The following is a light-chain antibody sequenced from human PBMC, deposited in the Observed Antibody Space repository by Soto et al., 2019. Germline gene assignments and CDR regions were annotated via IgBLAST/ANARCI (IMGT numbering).Light chain of an antibody. Sequence: GDRVTITCRASQAISRYLAWYQQRAGKAPKLLIYGASTLQSGVPSRFSGSGSGTEFTLTISSLQPEDFATYHCQQLQRTPFTFGPGTTVDV. J-gene: IGKJ3*01. CDR3: QQLQRTPFT. V-gene: IGKV1-9*01. CDR2: GAS. CDR1: QAISRY.